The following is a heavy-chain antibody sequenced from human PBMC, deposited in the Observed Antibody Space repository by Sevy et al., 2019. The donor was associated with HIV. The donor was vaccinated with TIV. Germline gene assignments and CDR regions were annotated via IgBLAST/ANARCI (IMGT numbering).Heavy chain of an antibody. J-gene: IGHJ4*02. Sequence: VAVKVSCKASGYTFTSYGISWVRQAPRQGLERMGWISAYNGNTNYAQKLQGRVTMTTDISTSTAYMELRSLRSDDTAVYYCAREIAVAGTYGLFDYWGQGTLVYVSS. V-gene: IGHV1-18*01. CDR1: GYTFTSYG. D-gene: IGHD6-19*01. CDR3: AREIAVAGTYGLFDY. CDR2: ISAYNGNT.